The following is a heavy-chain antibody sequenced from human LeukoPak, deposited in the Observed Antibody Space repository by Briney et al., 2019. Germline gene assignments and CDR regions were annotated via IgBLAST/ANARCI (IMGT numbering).Heavy chain of an antibody. CDR3: AKDDFNKWFDP. V-gene: IGHV3-30*18. Sequence: PGGSLRLSCAASGFTFSSYGIHWVRQAPGKGLEWVAVVSYDGGNKYYADSVEGRFTISRDNSKNTLYLQMNSLRAEDTAVYYCAKDDFNKWFDPWGQGTLVTVSS. D-gene: IGHD2-21*02. J-gene: IGHJ5*02. CDR1: GFTFSSYG. CDR2: VSYDGGNK.